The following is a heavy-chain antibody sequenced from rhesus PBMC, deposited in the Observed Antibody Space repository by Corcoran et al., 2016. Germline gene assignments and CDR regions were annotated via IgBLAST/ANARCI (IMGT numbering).Heavy chain of an antibody. V-gene: IGHV4-127*01. J-gene: IGHJ4*01. CDR1: GYSISSGYG. CDR2: IGGGSGST. CDR3: ARVGSSGWYGNY. Sequence: QVQLQESGPGLVQPSETLSLTCAVSGYSISSGYGWSWVRQPPGKGLEWIGYIGGGSGSTNYNPSLKSRVTISKDTSKNQFSLKLSSVTAADTAVYYCARVGSSGWYGNYWGQGVLVTVSS. D-gene: IGHD6-31*01.